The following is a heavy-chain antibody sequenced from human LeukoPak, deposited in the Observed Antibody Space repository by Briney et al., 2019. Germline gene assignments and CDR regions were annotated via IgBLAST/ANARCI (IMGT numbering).Heavy chain of an antibody. D-gene: IGHD7-27*01. CDR1: GFIFSTSW. CDR3: AVGNWGLDY. V-gene: IGHV3-7*01. Sequence: PGGSLRLSCAASGFIFSTSWMSWVRQAPGKGLEWVANIHQDGSEKYYVDSVKGRFTISRDNAKKSVYLQMNSLRAEDTAVYYCAVGNWGLDYWGQGTLVTVSS. J-gene: IGHJ4*02. CDR2: IHQDGSEK.